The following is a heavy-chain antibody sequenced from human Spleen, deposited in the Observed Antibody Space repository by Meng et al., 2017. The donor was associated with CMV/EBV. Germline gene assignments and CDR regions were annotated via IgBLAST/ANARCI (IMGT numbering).Heavy chain of an antibody. Sequence: GESLKISCAASGFTVSSNEMSWVRHAPGKGLVWVSHVNGDGKTTKYADSVKGRFTISRDNAKNTLYLQMNSLRAEDTAVYYCSSSVLYYYYYYGMDVWGQGTTVTVSS. J-gene: IGHJ6*02. CDR2: VNGDGKTT. CDR3: SSSVLYYYYYYGMDV. CDR1: GFTVSSNE. V-gene: IGHV3-74*01.